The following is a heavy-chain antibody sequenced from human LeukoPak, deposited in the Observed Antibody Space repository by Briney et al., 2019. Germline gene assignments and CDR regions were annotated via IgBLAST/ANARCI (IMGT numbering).Heavy chain of an antibody. Sequence: SETLSLTCTVSGGSISSYYWSWIRQPPGKGLEWIGYIYYSGSTNYNPSLKSRVTISVDTSKNQFSLKLSSVTAADTAVYYCASLDSSGYYGAFDIWGQGTMVTVSS. J-gene: IGHJ3*02. CDR3: ASLDSSGYYGAFDI. V-gene: IGHV4-59*08. CDR2: IYYSGST. CDR1: GGSISSYY. D-gene: IGHD3-22*01.